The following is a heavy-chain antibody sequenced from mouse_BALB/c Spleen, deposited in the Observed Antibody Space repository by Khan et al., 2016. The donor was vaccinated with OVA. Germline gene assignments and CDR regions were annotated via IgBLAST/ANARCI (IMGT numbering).Heavy chain of an antibody. V-gene: IGHV1S81*02. Sequence: VQLQQSGAELVKAGASVKMSCKASGYTFTSYWMHWVKQRLGQGLEWFAETNPTNGRTYYNEKLKSKATLTVDKSSNTAYMLLRGPTFEDSAVYYCARIKKIVATYFDYWGQGTTLTVSS. D-gene: IGHD1-1*01. J-gene: IGHJ2*01. CDR3: ARIKKIVATYFDY. CDR2: TNPTNGRT. CDR1: GYTFTSYW.